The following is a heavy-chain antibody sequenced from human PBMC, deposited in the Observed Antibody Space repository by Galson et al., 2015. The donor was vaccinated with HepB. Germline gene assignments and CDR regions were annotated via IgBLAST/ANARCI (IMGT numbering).Heavy chain of an antibody. CDR2: IYYSGST. D-gene: IGHD6-19*01. CDR1: GGSISSSSYY. V-gene: IGHV4-39*01. CDR3: ARLTYSSGTDY. J-gene: IGHJ4*02. Sequence: ETLSLTCTVSGGSISSSSYYWGWIRQPPGKGLEWIGSIYYSGSTYYNPSLKSRVTISVDTSKNQFSLKLSSVTAADTAVYYCARLTYSSGTDYWGQGTLVTVSS.